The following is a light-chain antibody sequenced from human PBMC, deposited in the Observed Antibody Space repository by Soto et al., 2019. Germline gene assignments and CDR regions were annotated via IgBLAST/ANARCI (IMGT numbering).Light chain of an antibody. V-gene: IGKV1-27*01. CDR1: QGISTY. CDR2: AAS. Sequence: DIQMTPSPSSLSSSVVDRVNIACRASQGISTYLAWYQQTPGKVPKLLIYAASTLLSGVTSRFSGNGSGTDFTLTIRSLEPEHLAVYYCQQRNNWPPTCGQGNKA. CDR3: QQRNNWPPT. J-gene: IGKJ1*01.